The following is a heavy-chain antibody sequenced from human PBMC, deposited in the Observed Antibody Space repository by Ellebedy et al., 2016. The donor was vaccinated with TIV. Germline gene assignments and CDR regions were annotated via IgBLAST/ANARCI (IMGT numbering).Heavy chain of an antibody. Sequence: GGSLRLXCVASGFTFSSYAMSWVRQAPGKGLVWVSRINPAGSLTDYADSVKGRFIVSRDNAKNTVDLQMNSLSAEDTAVYYCASDMTGAQDSWGQGRLVTISS. CDR1: GFTFSSYA. D-gene: IGHD3-9*01. V-gene: IGHV3-74*01. J-gene: IGHJ4*02. CDR3: ASDMTGAQDS. CDR2: INPAGSLT.